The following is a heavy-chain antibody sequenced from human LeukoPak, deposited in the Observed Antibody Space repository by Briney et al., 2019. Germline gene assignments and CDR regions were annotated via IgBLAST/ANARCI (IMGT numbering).Heavy chain of an antibody. CDR1: GYLFTHYW. J-gene: IGHJ4*02. Sequence: GESLKISCKGSGYLFTHYWIAWVRQMPGRGLEWMGIMLPGDSLTTYSPSFQGHVTMSVDKSVATAYLQLNSLKASDTAIYYCARAGVAVGGRFYYGYWGQGTLVSVS. V-gene: IGHV5-51*01. D-gene: IGHD6-19*01. CDR2: MLPGDSLT. CDR3: ARAGVAVGGRFYYGY.